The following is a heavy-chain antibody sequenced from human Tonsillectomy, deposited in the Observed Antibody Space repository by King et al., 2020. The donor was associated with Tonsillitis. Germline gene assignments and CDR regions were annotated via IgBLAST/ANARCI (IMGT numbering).Heavy chain of an antibody. CDR3: AKDLRSGSYSWFDP. Sequence: VQLVESGGGLVQPGGSLRLSCAASGFTFSSYAMSWVRQAPGKGLEWGSANSGSGGSTYYADSVRGRFTISRDNSKNTLYLQMNSLRAEDTAVYYCAKDLRSGSYSWFDPWGQGTLVTVSS. CDR2: NSGSGGST. J-gene: IGHJ5*02. D-gene: IGHD3-10*01. CDR1: GFTFSSYA. V-gene: IGHV3-23*04.